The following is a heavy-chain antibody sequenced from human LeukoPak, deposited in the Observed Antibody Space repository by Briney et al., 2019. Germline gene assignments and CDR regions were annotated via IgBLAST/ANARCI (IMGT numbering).Heavy chain of an antibody. D-gene: IGHD3-22*01. J-gene: IGHJ3*02. CDR1: KFTFSSYS. CDR2: ISSSGSTI. V-gene: IGHV3-48*01. Sequence: PGGSLRLSCAASKFTFSSYSMNWVRQAPGKGLEWISYISSSGSTIYYADSVKGRFTISRDNSKNTLYLQMNSLRAEDTAVYYCAKKWSGDYDSSGVNDAFDIWGQGTMVTVSS. CDR3: AKKWSGDYDSSGVNDAFDI.